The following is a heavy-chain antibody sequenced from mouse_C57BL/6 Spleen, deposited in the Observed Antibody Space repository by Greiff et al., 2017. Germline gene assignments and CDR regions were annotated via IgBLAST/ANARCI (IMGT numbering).Heavy chain of an antibody. CDR1: GYPFTSYW. D-gene: IGHD3-2*02. CDR3: ARSRGAGYRAFDY. CDR2: LSPGSGST. V-gene: IGHV1-55*01. Sequence: QVQLQQPGAELVKPGASVTMSCTASGYPFTSYWITWVKQRPGQGLEWIGDLSPGSGSTNYNEKFKSKATLTVATSSSTAYMQLSSLTSEDSAVYYGARSRGAGYRAFDYWGQGTTLTVSS. J-gene: IGHJ2*01.